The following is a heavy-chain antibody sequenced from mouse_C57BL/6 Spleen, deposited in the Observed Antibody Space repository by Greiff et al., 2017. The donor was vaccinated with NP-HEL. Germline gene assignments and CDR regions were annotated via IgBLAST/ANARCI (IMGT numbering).Heavy chain of an antibody. J-gene: IGHJ2*01. CDR3: ASWDYFDY. CDR1: GYAFSSSW. Sequence: VQLQQSGPELVKPGASVKISCKASGYAFSSSWMNWVKQRPGKGLEWIGRIYPGDGDTNYNGKFKGKATLTADKSSSTAYMQLSSLPSEDSAVYFCASWDYFDYWGQGTTLTVSS. D-gene: IGHD4-1*01. CDR2: IYPGDGDT. V-gene: IGHV1-82*01.